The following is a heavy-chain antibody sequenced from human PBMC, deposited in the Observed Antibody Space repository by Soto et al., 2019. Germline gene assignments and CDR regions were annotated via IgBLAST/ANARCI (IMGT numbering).Heavy chain of an antibody. V-gene: IGHV1-46*01. CDR2: VNPSGGST. D-gene: IGHD6-13*01. Sequence: GASVKVSCKASGYTFTSYYMHWVRQAPGQGLEWMGIVNPSGGSTSYAQKFQGRVTMTRDTSTSTVYMELSSLRSEDTAVYYCASGRYSSSREYNWFDPWGQGTLVTVSS. J-gene: IGHJ5*02. CDR1: GYTFTSYY. CDR3: ASGRYSSSREYNWFDP.